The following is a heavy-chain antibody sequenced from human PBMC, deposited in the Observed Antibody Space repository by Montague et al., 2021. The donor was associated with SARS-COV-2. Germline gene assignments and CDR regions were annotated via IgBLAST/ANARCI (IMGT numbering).Heavy chain of an antibody. CDR2: IYDSGIT. Sequence: SETLSLTCTVSGGSISSGSYYWSWIRQPAGKGLEWIGCIYDSGITXYNPSLKSRVTISLDTSKNQFSLRLSSVTAADTAIYYCMRGVTSVDSWGQGTLVTVSP. CDR1: GGSISSGSYY. CDR3: MRGVTSVDS. J-gene: IGHJ5*01. V-gene: IGHV4-61*10.